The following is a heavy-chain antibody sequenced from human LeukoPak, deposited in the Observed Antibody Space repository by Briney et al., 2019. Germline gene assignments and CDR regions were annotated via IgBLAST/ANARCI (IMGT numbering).Heavy chain of an antibody. CDR1: GGTFSSYA. CDR3: ASTVDTAMVTWNYYGMDV. Sequence: SVKVSCKASGGTFSSYAISWVRQAPGQGLEWMGRIIPILGIANYAQKFQGRVTITADKSTSTAYMELSSLRSEDTAVYYCASTVDTAMVTWNYYGMDVWGQGTTVTVSS. V-gene: IGHV1-69*04. J-gene: IGHJ6*02. D-gene: IGHD5-18*01. CDR2: IIPILGIA.